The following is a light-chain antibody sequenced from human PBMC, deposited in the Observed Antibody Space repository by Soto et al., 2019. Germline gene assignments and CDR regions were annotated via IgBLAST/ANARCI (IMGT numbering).Light chain of an antibody. Sequence: EIVLTQSPGTLSLSPGERATLSCRASQSVSSSYLAWYQQKPGQAPRLLIYGASSRATGIPDRFSGSGSGTDFNLTISRLEPEDFAVYYCQQYGSSPPYTFGQGPKLEIK. CDR2: GAS. CDR1: QSVSSSY. J-gene: IGKJ2*01. CDR3: QQYGSSPPYT. V-gene: IGKV3-20*01.